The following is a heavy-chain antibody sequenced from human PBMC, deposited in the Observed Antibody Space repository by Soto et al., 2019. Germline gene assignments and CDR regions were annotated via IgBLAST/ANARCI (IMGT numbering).Heavy chain of an antibody. J-gene: IGHJ6*02. CDR1: GGTFSSSA. V-gene: IGHV1-69*12. Sequence: QVQLVQSGAEMKKPGSSVKVSCKASGGTFSSSAISWVRQAPGQGLEWMGGIIPIFRTPDYSQKFQGRVTITADESTTTAYMELSSLRSEDTAVYYCARPQDRLRLGGNYYYEMDVWGQGTTVTVSS. D-gene: IGHD5-12*01. CDR3: ARPQDRLRLGGNYYYEMDV. CDR2: IIPIFRTP.